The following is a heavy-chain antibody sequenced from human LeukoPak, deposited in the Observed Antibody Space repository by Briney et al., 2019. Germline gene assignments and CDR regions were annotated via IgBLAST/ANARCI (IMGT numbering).Heavy chain of an antibody. D-gene: IGHD3-22*01. CDR2: ISYDGSNK. J-gene: IGHJ4*02. CDR3: AKDSYKSYDSSGYYWNY. Sequence: TGGSLRLSCAGSGFTFNNYAMHWVRQAPGKGLEWVAVISYDGSNKDYADSVRGRFTISRDYSKNTLYLQMNSLRAEDTAVYYCAKDSYKSYDSSGYYWNYWGQGTLVTVSS. V-gene: IGHV3-30*04. CDR1: GFTFNNYA.